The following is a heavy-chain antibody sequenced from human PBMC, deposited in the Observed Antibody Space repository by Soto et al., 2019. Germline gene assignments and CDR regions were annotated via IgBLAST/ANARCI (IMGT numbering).Heavy chain of an antibody. CDR3: AREVPYGSSRFDY. Sequence: QVHLVQSGAEVKKPGASVKVSCKTSGYTFTNNVIHWVRQAPGQRLEWMGWVNAGNDNTKWSREFQGRLTLTKDTSAPTAYMELSSLTSEDTAIFFCAREVPYGSSRFDYWGQGTLVTVSS. V-gene: IGHV1-3*01. CDR1: GYTFTNNV. D-gene: IGHD3-10*01. J-gene: IGHJ4*02. CDR2: VNAGNDNT.